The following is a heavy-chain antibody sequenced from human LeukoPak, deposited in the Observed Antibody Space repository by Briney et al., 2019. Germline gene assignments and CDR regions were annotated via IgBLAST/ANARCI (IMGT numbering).Heavy chain of an antibody. Sequence: PSETLSLTCAVYGGSFSGYYWSWIRQPPGKGLEWIGEINHSGGTNYNPSLKSRVTISVDTSKNQFSLKLSSVTAADTAVYYCAREYSNYYHSSGYYPFDYWGQGTLVTVSS. V-gene: IGHV4-34*01. D-gene: IGHD3-22*01. J-gene: IGHJ4*02. CDR1: GGSFSGYY. CDR3: AREYSNYYHSSGYYPFDY. CDR2: INHSGGT.